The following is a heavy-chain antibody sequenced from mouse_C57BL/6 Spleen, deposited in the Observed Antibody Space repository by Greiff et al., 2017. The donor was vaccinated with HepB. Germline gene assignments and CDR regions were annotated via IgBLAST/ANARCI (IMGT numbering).Heavy chain of an antibody. D-gene: IGHD2-4*01. CDR2: IYPGDGDT. Sequence: QVQLQHSGPELVKPGASVKISCKASGYSFRSSWMNRVKQRPGMGLEWIGRIYPGDGDTNYNGKFKGKATLAADKSSSTAYMQLSSLTSEDSAVYVWARNDYDGFAYWGQGTLVTVSA. CDR3: ARNDYDGFAY. J-gene: IGHJ3*01. V-gene: IGHV1-82*01. CDR1: GYSFRSSW.